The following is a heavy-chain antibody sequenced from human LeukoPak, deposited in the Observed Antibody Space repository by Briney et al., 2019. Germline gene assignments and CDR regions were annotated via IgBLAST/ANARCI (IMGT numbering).Heavy chain of an antibody. CDR1: GYTFTNYG. Sequence: AXVKXSCKPSGYTFTNYGISWVRQAPGQGLEWMGWVSTSNPHTNYAPKFRGRVIMTIDTSTTTAYLEMRTLTSDDTAVYYCARDRFLWGLGNWFDLWGQGTLVTVTS. CDR3: ARDRFLWGLGNWFDL. J-gene: IGHJ5*02. V-gene: IGHV1-18*01. D-gene: IGHD3-3*01. CDR2: VSTSNPHT.